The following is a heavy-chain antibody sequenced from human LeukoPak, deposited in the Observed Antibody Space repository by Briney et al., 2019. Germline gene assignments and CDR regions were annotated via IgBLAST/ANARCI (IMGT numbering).Heavy chain of an antibody. CDR2: ISPNSGDA. Sequence: GASVKVSCKASGYTFTGYYIHWVRQAPGQGLEWMGWISPNSGDANYAQKFQGRVTMTRGTSISTAFMELSRLRSDDTAVYYCARIGEDYWGQGILVTVSS. J-gene: IGHJ4*02. V-gene: IGHV1-2*02. CDR1: GYTFTGYY. CDR3: ARIGEDY.